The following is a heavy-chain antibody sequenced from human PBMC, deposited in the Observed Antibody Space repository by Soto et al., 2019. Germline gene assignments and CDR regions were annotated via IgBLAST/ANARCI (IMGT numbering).Heavy chain of an antibody. CDR2: IIPISETT. V-gene: IGHV1-69*06. CDR3: ARALLSHSYDSGGYDSYIHAMDV. CDR1: GGTFSSLD. Sequence: QVQLVQSGAEVKKPGSSVKVSCKASGGTFSSLDINWVRQAPGQGLEWMGGIIPISETTNYAQIFQGRVSIVADKSTSTAYMELSRLRSEDTAVYYCARALLSHSYDSGGYDSYIHAMDVWGQGTPVTVSS. J-gene: IGHJ6*02. D-gene: IGHD3-22*01.